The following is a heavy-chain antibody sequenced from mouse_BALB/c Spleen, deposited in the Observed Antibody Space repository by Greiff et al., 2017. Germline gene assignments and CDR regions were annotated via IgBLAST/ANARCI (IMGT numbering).Heavy chain of an antibody. J-gene: IGHJ2*01. D-gene: IGHD1-1*01. CDR1: GYSITSDYA. Sequence: DVQLQESGPGLVKPSQSLSLTCTVTGYSITSDYAWNWIRQFPGNKLEWMGYISYSGSTSYNPSLKSRISITRDTSKNQFFLQLNSVTTEDTATYYCARGLRVFDYWGQGTTLTVSS. V-gene: IGHV3-2*02. CDR2: ISYSGST. CDR3: ARGLRVFDY.